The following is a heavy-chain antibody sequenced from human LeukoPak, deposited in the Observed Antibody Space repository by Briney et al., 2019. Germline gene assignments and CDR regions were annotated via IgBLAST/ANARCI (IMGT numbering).Heavy chain of an antibody. Sequence: SETLSLTCAVYGGSFSDYYWSWIRQPPGKGLEWIGEINHSGNTNYNPSLKSRVTISVETSKNQFSLKLSSVTATDTAVYYCARDPYGSGSYYPNWFDPWGQGTLVTVSS. CDR1: GGSFSDYY. CDR3: ARDPYGSGSYYPNWFDP. CDR2: INHSGNT. V-gene: IGHV4-34*01. J-gene: IGHJ5*02. D-gene: IGHD3-10*01.